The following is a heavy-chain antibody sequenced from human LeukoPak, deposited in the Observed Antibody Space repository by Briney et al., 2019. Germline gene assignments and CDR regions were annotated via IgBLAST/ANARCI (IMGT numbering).Heavy chain of an antibody. Sequence: GGSLRLSCAASGFTFSNYNMNWVRQAPGKGLECIAYISSSSSTIYYADSVKGRFTISRGNAKNSLFLHMNSLRAEDTALYYCARENFADLFDFWGQGALVTVSS. CDR3: ARENFADLFDF. V-gene: IGHV3-48*01. J-gene: IGHJ4*02. D-gene: IGHD1-7*01. CDR2: ISSSSSTI. CDR1: GFTFSNYN.